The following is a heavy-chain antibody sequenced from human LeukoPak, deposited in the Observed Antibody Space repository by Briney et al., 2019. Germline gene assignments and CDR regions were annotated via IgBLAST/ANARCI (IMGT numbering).Heavy chain of an antibody. CDR2: ISSSSSTI. CDR3: AKGSSPSISARLNY. CDR1: GFTFSSYS. D-gene: IGHD6-6*01. Sequence: GGSLRLSCAASGFTFSSYSMNWVRQAPGKGLEWVSYISSSSSTIYYADSVKGRFTISRDNAKNSLYLQMNSLRAEDTAVYYCAKGSSPSISARLNYWGQGTPVTVSS. V-gene: IGHV3-48*01. J-gene: IGHJ4*02.